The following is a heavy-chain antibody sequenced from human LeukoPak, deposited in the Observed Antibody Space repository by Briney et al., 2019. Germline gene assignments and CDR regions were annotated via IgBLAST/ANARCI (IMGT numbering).Heavy chain of an antibody. Sequence: GGSLRLSCAASGFIFSTYWMSWVRQAPGKGLEWVASIKQDGNEKSCVDPVKGRFTISRDNAKNSLYLQMNSLRAEDTAVYYCARGPNWFDPWGQGTLVTVSS. CDR2: IKQDGNEK. CDR1: GFIFSTYW. CDR3: ARGPNWFDP. V-gene: IGHV3-7*01. J-gene: IGHJ5*02.